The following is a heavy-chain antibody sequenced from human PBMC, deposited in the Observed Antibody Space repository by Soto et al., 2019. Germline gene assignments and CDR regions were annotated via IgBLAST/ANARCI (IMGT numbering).Heavy chain of an antibody. D-gene: IGHD2-15*01. CDR1: GGSISSGGYS. J-gene: IGHJ4*02. CDR3: ARGGRYCSGGSCPAFDY. CDR2: IYHSGST. V-gene: IGHV4-30-2*01. Sequence: SETLPLTCAGSGGSISSGGYSWSWIRKPPGKGLEWIGYIYHSGSTYYNPSLKSRVTISVDRSKNQFSLKLSSVTAADTAVYYCARGGRYCSGGSCPAFDYWGQGTLVTVSS.